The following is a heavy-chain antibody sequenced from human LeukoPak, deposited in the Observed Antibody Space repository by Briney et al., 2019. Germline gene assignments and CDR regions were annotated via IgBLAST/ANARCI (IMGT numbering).Heavy chain of an antibody. J-gene: IGHJ6*03. CDR3: ARDVAFYYMDV. D-gene: IGHD3-3*02. CDR1: GYTFTSYG. CDR2: ISAYNGNT. V-gene: IGHV1-18*01. Sequence: ASVKVSCKASGYTFTSYGISWVRQAPGQGLEWMGWISAYNGNTNYAQKFQGRVTMTRDTSISTAYMELSRLRSDDTAVYYCARDVAFYYMDVWGKGTTVTISS.